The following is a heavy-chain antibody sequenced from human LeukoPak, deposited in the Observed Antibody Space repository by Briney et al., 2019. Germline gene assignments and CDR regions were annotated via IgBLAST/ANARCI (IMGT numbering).Heavy chain of an antibody. D-gene: IGHD3-22*01. CDR1: GFTFSDYY. CDR3: ARLPGRYYYDSSGSPAPY. J-gene: IGHJ4*02. V-gene: IGHV3-11*04. CDR2: ISSSGSML. Sequence: GGSLRLSCAVSGFTFSDYYMSWVRQAPGKGLEWVSYISSSGSMLHYADSVEGRFTISRDNAKNSLYLQMSSLRVEDTAVYYCARLPGRYYYDSSGSPAPYWGQGTLVTVSS.